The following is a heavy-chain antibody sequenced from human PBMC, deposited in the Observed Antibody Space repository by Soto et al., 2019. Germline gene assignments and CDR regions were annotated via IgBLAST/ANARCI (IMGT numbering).Heavy chain of an antibody. V-gene: IGHV4-34*01. Sequence: PSETLSLTCAVYGGSFSGYYWSWIRQPPGKGLEWIGEINHSGSTNYNPSLKSRVTISVDTSKNQFSLKLSSVTAADTAMYYCASLSALIVGAFDIWGQGTMVTVS. CDR2: INHSGST. D-gene: IGHD1-26*01. CDR3: ASLSALIVGAFDI. CDR1: GGSFSGYY. J-gene: IGHJ3*02.